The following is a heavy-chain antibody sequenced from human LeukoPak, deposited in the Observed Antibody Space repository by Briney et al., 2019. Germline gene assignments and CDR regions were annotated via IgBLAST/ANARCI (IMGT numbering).Heavy chain of an antibody. V-gene: IGHV3-23*01. J-gene: IGHJ4*02. CDR3: AKDRLSGYTYGQFDY. Sequence: PGGSLRLSCAASGFTFSIYTMTWVRQAPGKGLEWVSAIGGSGGPTYYADSVKGRFSISRDNSKNTLYLQMNSLRAEDTALYYCAKDRLSGYTYGQFDYWGQGTLVTVSS. D-gene: IGHD5-18*01. CDR2: IGGSGGPT. CDR1: GFTFSIYT.